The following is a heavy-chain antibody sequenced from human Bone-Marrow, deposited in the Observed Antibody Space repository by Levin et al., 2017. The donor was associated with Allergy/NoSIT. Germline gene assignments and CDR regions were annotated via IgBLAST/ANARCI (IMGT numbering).Heavy chain of an antibody. Sequence: GGSPRLSCIASGFTFTDAWMSWVRQAPGKGLEWVGRVKSKTDGGTTDYSAPVKGRFTISRDDSQNTVYLQMNSLKIEDTAVYYCTTEYFYGSGSPWGRGTLVTVSS. CDR3: TTEYFYGSGSP. V-gene: IGHV3-15*01. D-gene: IGHD3-10*01. CDR1: GFTFTDAW. CDR2: VKSKTDGGTT. J-gene: IGHJ2*01.